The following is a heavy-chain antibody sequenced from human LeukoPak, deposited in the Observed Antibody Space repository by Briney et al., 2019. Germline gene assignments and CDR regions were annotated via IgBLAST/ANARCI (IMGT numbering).Heavy chain of an antibody. Sequence: GESLKISCQGSGYTFTTYWIAWVRQMPGKGLEWMGSIYPGDSDARYSPSFQGQVTISADTSINTAHLQWSSLKASDTAMYYCAMCSSSWSRWNAFDTWGQGTMVTGSS. CDR3: AMCSSSWSRWNAFDT. J-gene: IGHJ3*02. V-gene: IGHV5-51*01. CDR1: GYTFTTYW. CDR2: IYPGDSDA. D-gene: IGHD6-13*01.